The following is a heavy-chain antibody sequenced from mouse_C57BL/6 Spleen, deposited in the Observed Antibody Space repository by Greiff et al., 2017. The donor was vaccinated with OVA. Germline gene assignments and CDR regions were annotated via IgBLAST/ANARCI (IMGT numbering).Heavy chain of an antibody. CDR3: ARTRSNCVYIDY. D-gene: IGHD2-5*01. CDR1: GFSLTSYG. CDR2: IWSGGST. Sequence: VQLQQSGPGLVQPSPSLSITCTASGFSLTSYGVHWVRQSPGKGLEWLGVIWSGGSTDYNEAFISRLTNSKYNSESHFFCRMNSLQADDTARYCCARTRSNCVYIDYWGQGTTLTVSS. V-gene: IGHV2-2*01. J-gene: IGHJ2*01.